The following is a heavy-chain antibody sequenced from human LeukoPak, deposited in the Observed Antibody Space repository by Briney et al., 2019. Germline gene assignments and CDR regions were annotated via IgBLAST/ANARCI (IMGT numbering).Heavy chain of an antibody. Sequence: QSGGSLRLSCAASGFTVSSNYMSWVRQAPGKGLEWVSVIYSGGSTYYADSVKGRFTISRDNSKNTLYLQMNSLRADDTALYFCARGKLYSYEATSYYGPFDCWGEGTLGTVSS. CDR1: GFTVSSNY. D-gene: IGHD3-9*01. CDR2: IYSGGST. J-gene: IGHJ4*02. V-gene: IGHV3-53*01. CDR3: ARGKLYSYEATSYYGPFDC.